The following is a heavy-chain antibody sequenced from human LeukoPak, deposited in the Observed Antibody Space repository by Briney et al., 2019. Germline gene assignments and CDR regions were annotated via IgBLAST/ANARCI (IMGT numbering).Heavy chain of an antibody. CDR2: IYPGDSDT. J-gene: IGHJ6*02. Sequence: LGESLKISCKGSGYSFTSYWIGWVRQMPGKGLEWMGIIYPGDSDTRYSPSFQGQVTISADKSISTAYLQWSSLKASDTAMYYCARPKGPYYYYYGMDVWGQGTTVTVSS. CDR1: GYSFTSYW. V-gene: IGHV5-51*01. CDR3: ARPKGPYYYYYGMDV.